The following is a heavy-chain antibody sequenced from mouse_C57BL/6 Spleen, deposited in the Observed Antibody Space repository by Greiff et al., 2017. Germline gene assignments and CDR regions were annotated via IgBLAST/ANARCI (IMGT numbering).Heavy chain of an antibody. CDR3: ARRPGGGFDY. CDR2: IDPSDSET. J-gene: IGHJ2*01. CDR1: GYTFTSYW. Sequence: QVQLKQPGAELVRPGSSVKLSCKASGYTFTSYWMHWVKQRPIQGLEWIGNIDPSDSETHYNQKFKDKATLTVDKSSSTAYMQLSSLTSEDSAVYYCARRPGGGFDYWGQGTTLTVSS. V-gene: IGHV1-52*01.